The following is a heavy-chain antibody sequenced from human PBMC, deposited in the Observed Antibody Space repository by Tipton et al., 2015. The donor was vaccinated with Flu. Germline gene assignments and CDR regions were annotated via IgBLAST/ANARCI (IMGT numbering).Heavy chain of an antibody. CDR2: IWYDGSNE. CDR1: GFDFSVYG. Sequence: SLRLSCPTSGFDFSVYGMHWVRQAPGKGLEWVAVIWYDGSNEHYSDSVKGRFTISRDNSKKTLYLQMNNLKVEDTAVYYCARDEGVVNYYFGMDVWGQGTTVTVSS. J-gene: IGHJ6*02. D-gene: IGHD6-6*01. V-gene: IGHV3-33*01. CDR3: ARDEGVVNYYFGMDV.